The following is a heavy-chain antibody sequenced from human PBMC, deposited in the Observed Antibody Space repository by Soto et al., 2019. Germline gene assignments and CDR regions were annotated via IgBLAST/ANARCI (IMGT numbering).Heavy chain of an antibody. CDR3: ARCNYYDSSGYNSFFDQ. D-gene: IGHD3-22*01. Sequence: SGPTLVNPTQTLTLTCTFSRFSLSTSGVGVGWIRQPPGKALEGLAVIYWNDDKRYSPSLKSRLTITKDTSKNQVVLTMTNMDPVDTATYYCARCNYYDSSGYNSFFDQWGQGTPVTVS. CDR1: RFSLSTSGVG. V-gene: IGHV2-5*01. CDR2: IYWNDDK. J-gene: IGHJ4*02.